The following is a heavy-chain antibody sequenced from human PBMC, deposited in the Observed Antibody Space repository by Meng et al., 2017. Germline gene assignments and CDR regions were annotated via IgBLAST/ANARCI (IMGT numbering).Heavy chain of an antibody. J-gene: IGHJ5*02. CDR3: ARDKLKTFDP. CDR1: GYTFTSYA. Sequence: VQLVQSGAGVKTPGASVKVSCKASGYTFTSYAMHWVRQAPGQRLEWMGWINAGNGNTKYSQKFQGRVTITRDTSASTAYMELGSLRSEDTAVYYCARDKLKTFDPWGQGTLVTVSS. V-gene: IGHV1-3*01. CDR2: INAGNGNT.